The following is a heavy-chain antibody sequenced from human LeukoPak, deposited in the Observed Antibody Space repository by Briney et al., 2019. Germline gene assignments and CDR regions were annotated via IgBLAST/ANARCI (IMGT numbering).Heavy chain of an antibody. CDR3: ARDKAFDSSGSSDY. J-gene: IGHJ4*02. V-gene: IGHV1-69*04. Sequence: GASVKVSCKASGGTFSSYAISWVRQAPGQGLEWMGRIIPILGIANYAQKFQGRVTITADKSTSTAYMELSSLRSEDTAVYYCARDKAFDSSGSSDYWGQGTLVTVSS. CDR1: GGTFSSYA. CDR2: IIPILGIA. D-gene: IGHD3-22*01.